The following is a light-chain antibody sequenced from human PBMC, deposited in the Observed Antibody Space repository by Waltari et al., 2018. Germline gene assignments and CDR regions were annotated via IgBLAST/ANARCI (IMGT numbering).Light chain of an antibody. Sequence: DIQMTQSPSSLSASVGDSVTITCRASQDINNFLVWYQQKPGKVPKVLIYGASTLQSGVPSRFSGSGSGTDFTLTISSLQPEDVATYYCQKYAIAPFTFGPGTKVEIK. CDR3: QKYAIAPFT. V-gene: IGKV1-27*01. J-gene: IGKJ3*01. CDR1: QDINNF. CDR2: GAS.